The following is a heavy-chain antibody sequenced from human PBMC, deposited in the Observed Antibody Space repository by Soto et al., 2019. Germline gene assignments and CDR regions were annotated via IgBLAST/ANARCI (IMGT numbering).Heavy chain of an antibody. V-gene: IGHV4-39*01. Sequence: PSETLSLTCIVSGGSISSSSYYSGWIRQPPGKGLEWIGSIYYSGSTYYNPSLKSRVTISVDPSKNQFSLKLSSVTAADTAVFYCARHRARNWFDPWGQGTLVTVSS. J-gene: IGHJ5*02. CDR1: GGSISSSSYY. CDR2: IYYSGST. CDR3: ARHRARNWFDP. D-gene: IGHD6-6*01.